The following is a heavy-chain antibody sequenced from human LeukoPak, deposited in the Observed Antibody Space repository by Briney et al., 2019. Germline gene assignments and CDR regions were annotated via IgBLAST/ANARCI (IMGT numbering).Heavy chain of an antibody. V-gene: IGHV4-39*07. D-gene: IGHD3-10*01. CDR2: IYYSGST. J-gene: IGHJ4*02. CDR3: ARTYYYGSGSSDPR. CDR1: GGSISSSRYY. Sequence: SETLSLTCTVSGGSISSSRYYWGWIRQPPGKGLEWIGNIYYSGSTYYNPSLKSRVTISVDTSNNQFSLKLSSVTAADTAVYYCARTYYYGSGSSDPRWGQGTLVTVSS.